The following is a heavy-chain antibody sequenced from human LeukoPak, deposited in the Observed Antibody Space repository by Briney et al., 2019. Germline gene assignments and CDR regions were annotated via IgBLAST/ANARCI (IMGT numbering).Heavy chain of an antibody. CDR2: ISSSSSTI. D-gene: IGHD6-19*01. J-gene: IGHJ4*02. V-gene: IGHV3-48*01. CDR1: GFTFSSYS. CDR3: ASRGIAVALDY. Sequence: GGSLRLSCAASGFTFSSYSMNWVRQAPGKGLEWVSYISSSSSTIYYADSVKGRFTISRDNAKDSLYLQMNSLRAEDTAVYYCASRGIAVALDYWGQGTLVTVSS.